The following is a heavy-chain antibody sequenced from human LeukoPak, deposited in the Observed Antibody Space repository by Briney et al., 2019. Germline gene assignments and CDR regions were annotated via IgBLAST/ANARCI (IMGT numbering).Heavy chain of an antibody. Sequence: PGGSLRLSCAASGFGFSMYWMHWVRQAPGKGLEWVAVIWYDGSNKYYADSVKGRFTISRDNSKNTLYLQMNSLRAEDTAVYYCAKPRGYSGYGGVYFDYWGQGTLVTVSS. CDR1: GFGFSMYW. J-gene: IGHJ4*02. CDR2: IWYDGSNK. V-gene: IGHV3-33*06. CDR3: AKPRGYSGYGGVYFDY. D-gene: IGHD5-12*01.